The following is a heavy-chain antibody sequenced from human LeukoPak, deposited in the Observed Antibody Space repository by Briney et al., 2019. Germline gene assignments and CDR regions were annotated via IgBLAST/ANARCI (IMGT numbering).Heavy chain of an antibody. CDR3: ATVSLYFDN. CDR1: GLTFSDSY. CDR2: ISSGGNTI. Sequence: PGGSLRLSCAASGLTFSDSYMSWIRQAPGKGLEWVSYISSGGNTIKYADSVKGRFTISRDNARNSLYLQINSLRAEDTAVYYCATVSLYFDNWGQGTLVTVSS. J-gene: IGHJ4*02. V-gene: IGHV3-11*04.